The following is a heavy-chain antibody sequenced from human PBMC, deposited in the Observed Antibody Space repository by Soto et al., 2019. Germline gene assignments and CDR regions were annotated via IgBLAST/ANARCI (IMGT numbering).Heavy chain of an antibody. Sequence: QVQLVESGGCVVQPGRSLRLSCAASGFTFSSYGMHWVRQAPGKGLEWVAVIWYDGSNKYYAESVKGRFTISRDNSKNTLYLQINSLRAEDTAVYYCARAYDPLDYWGQGTLVTVSS. CDR2: IWYDGSNK. CDR1: GFTFSSYG. V-gene: IGHV3-33*01. CDR3: ARAYDPLDY. D-gene: IGHD3-16*01. J-gene: IGHJ4*02.